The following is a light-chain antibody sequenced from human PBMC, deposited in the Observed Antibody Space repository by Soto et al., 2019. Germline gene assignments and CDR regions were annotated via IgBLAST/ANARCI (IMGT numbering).Light chain of an antibody. CDR2: DAS. CDR1: QDISNY. J-gene: IGKJ2*01. Sequence: DIQMTQSPSSLSASVGDRVTIACQASQDISNYLNWYQQKPGKAPKLLIYDASNLETGVPSRFSGSGSGTDFTFTISSLQPEDIATYYCQQYHNPPPMYTFGQGTKLEIK. V-gene: IGKV1-33*01. CDR3: QQYHNPPPMYT.